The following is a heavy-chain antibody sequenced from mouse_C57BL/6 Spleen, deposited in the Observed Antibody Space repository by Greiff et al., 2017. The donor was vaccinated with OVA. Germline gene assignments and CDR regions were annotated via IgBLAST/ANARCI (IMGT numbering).Heavy chain of an antibody. CDR2: IYPGGGYT. D-gene: IGHD2-4*01. CDR3: ARVGIYDYDGDFDV. V-gene: IGHV1-63*01. J-gene: IGHJ1*03. Sequence: VQLQQSGAELVRPGTSVKMSCKASGYTFTNYWIGWAKQRPGHGLEWIGDIYPGGGYTNYNEKFKGKATLTADKSSSTAYMQVSSLTSEESAIYYWARVGIYDYDGDFDVWGTGTTVTVSS. CDR1: GYTFTNYW.